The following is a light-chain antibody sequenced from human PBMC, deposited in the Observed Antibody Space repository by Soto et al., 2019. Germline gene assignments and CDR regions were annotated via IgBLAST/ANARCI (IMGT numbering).Light chain of an antibody. CDR3: QQYNSYSWT. CDR2: DAS. Sequence: DLQMTQSPSTRAASVVDIVTITCRASQSISSCLAWYQQKPGKAPKLLIYDASSLESGVPSRFSGSGSGTEFTLTISSLQPDDFATYYCQQYNSYSWTFGQGTKVDIK. V-gene: IGKV1-5*01. J-gene: IGKJ1*01. CDR1: QSISSC.